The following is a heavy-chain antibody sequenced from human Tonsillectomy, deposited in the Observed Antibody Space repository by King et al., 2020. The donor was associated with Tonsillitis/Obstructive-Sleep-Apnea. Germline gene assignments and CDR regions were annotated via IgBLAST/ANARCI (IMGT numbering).Heavy chain of an antibody. D-gene: IGHD1-26*01. Sequence: QRVQSGAEVKKPGESLKISCKGSGYSFTTYWIGWVRQMPGKGREWMGIISPGDSDTRYSPSFQGQVTISADKSISSAYLQWSSLKASDTAMYYCARGGDSGTYSSDGVFDIWGQGTTVTVSS. J-gene: IGHJ3*02. V-gene: IGHV5-51*03. CDR2: ISPGDSDT. CDR3: ARGGDSGTYSSDGVFDI. CDR1: GYSFTTYW.